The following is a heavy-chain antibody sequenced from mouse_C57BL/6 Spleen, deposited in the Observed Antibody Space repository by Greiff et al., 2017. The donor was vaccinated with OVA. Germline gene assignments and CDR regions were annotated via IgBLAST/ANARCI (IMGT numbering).Heavy chain of an antibody. D-gene: IGHD1-1*01. CDR2: INPYNGGT. J-gene: IGHJ4*01. Sequence: EVQLQQSGPVLVKPGASVKMSCTASGYTITDYYMNWVKQSHGQSLEWIGVINPYNGGTSYNQKFKGKATLTADTSSSTAYMELNSLTTEDSAVYYCAKGDYYDGNSSYAMDYWGQGTSVTVSA. V-gene: IGHV1-19*01. CDR1: GYTITDYY. CDR3: AKGDYYDGNSSYAMDY.